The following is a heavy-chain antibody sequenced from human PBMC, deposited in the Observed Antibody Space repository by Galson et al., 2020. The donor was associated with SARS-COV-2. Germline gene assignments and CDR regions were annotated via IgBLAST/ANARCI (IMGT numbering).Heavy chain of an antibody. CDR2: IKQDGSDK. Sequence: RLSCAASGFSFSSYWMTWVRQAPGKGLEWVANIKQDGSDKYYVDSVKGRFTISRDNAKNSLYLHMNSLRAEDTAVYYCARESYDSGWFDYWGQGTLVTVSS. CDR1: GFSFSSYW. D-gene: IGHD6-19*01. CDR3: ARESYDSGWFDY. J-gene: IGHJ4*02. V-gene: IGHV3-7*03.